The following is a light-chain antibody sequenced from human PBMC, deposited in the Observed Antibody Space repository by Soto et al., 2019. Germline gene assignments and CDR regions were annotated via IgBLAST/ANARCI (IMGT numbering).Light chain of an antibody. CDR3: MQGTHWPPYT. Sequence: DVVMTQSPLSLPVTLGQPASISCRSSQSLAYSDGNTYLNWFQQRPGQSPRRLIYKVSNRDSGVPDRCSGSGSGTDFTLEISSVEAEDVGVYYCMQGTHWPPYTFGQGTKLEIK. J-gene: IGKJ2*01. CDR2: KVS. V-gene: IGKV2-30*01. CDR1: QSLAYSDGNTY.